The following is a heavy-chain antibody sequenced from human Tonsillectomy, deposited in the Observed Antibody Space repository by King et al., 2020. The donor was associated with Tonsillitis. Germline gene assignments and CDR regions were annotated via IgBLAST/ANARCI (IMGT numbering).Heavy chain of an antibody. CDR3: ARVLYSSGLSDY. CDR2: ISSSSTTI. V-gene: IGHV3-48*01. CDR1: EFTFSSYS. Sequence: VQLVESGGGLVQPGGSLRLSCAVSEFTFSSYSMNWVRQAPGKGLEWVSYISSSSTTIYYADSVKGRFTISRDNAKNSLYLQMNSLRVEDTVVYYCARVLYSSGLSDYWGQGTLVTVSS. D-gene: IGHD5-18*01. J-gene: IGHJ4*02.